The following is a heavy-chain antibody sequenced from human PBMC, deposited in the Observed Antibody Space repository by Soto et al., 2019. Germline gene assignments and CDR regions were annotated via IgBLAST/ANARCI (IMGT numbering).Heavy chain of an antibody. CDR3: ARSRNYGKNYYYYCGMDV. Sequence: QVQLVESGGVVVQPGRSLRLSCAASGFTFSSYAMHWVRQALGKGLEWVAVISYDGSNKYYADSVKGRFTISRDNSKNTLYLHMNSLRAEDTAVYYCARSRNYGKNYYYYCGMDVWGQGTTVTVSS. V-gene: IGHV3-30-3*01. CDR2: ISYDGSNK. J-gene: IGHJ6*02. D-gene: IGHD4-17*01. CDR1: GFTFSSYA.